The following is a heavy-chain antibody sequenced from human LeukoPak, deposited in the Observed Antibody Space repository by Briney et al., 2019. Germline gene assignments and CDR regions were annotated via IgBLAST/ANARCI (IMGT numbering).Heavy chain of an antibody. V-gene: IGHV3-74*01. Sequence: GGSLILSCAASSFTFSRYWMHWVRPAPGKGLVWVSRINSDGISTSYADSVKGRFTISRDNAKNTLYLQMNSLRAEDTAVYYCARDGNYYDSSGPADYWGQGTLVTVSS. D-gene: IGHD3-22*01. CDR3: ARDGNYYDSSGPADY. CDR1: SFTFSRYW. CDR2: INSDGIST. J-gene: IGHJ4*02.